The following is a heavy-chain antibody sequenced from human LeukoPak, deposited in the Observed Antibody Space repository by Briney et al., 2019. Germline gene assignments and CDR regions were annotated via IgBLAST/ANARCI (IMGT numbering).Heavy chain of an antibody. CDR3: ARDFIGWQNWLAP. CDR1: GYTFIGYN. CDR2: INPNSGGT. D-gene: IGHD6-19*01. Sequence: ASVKVSCKASGYTFIGYNMHWARQAPGQGLEWMGWINPNSGGTKYAEKFRGRVTMTRDTSISTGYMELSRLRSDDTAVYYCARDFIGWQNWLAPWGQGTLVTVSS. J-gene: IGHJ5*02. V-gene: IGHV1-2*02.